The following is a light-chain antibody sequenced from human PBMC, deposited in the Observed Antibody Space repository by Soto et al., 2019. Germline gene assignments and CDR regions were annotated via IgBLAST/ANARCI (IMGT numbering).Light chain of an antibody. Sequence: EIVMTQSPATLSVSPGERATLSCRASQSVSNNLAWYQQKPGQAPRLLIYGASTRATGIPARFSGSGSGTELTRAISSLQSEDFAVYYCQQYNNWPPTFGEGTKVEIK. V-gene: IGKV3-15*01. J-gene: IGKJ1*01. CDR2: GAS. CDR3: QQYNNWPPT. CDR1: QSVSNN.